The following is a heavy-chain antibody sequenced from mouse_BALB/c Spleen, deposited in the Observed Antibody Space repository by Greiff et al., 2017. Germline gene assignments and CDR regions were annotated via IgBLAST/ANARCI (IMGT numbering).Heavy chain of an antibody. D-gene: IGHD2-4*01. Sequence: EVQLVESGGGLVKPGGSLKLSCAASGFTFSDYYMYWVRQTPEKRLEWVATISDGGSYTYYPDSVKGRFTISRDNAKNNLYLQMSSLKSEDTAMYYCARVMITRAMDYWGQGTSVTVSS. CDR2: ISDGGSYT. V-gene: IGHV5-4*02. J-gene: IGHJ4*01. CDR3: ARVMITRAMDY. CDR1: GFTFSDYY.